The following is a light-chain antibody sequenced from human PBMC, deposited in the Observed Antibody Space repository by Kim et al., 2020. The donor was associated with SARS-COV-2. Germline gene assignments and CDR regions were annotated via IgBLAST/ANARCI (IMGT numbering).Light chain of an antibody. J-gene: IGLJ1*01. CDR2: DVT. Sequence: QSALTQPASVSGSPGQSITISCTGSSSDVGAYYYVSWYQQHPGKAPQLVIFDVTERPSGVSNRFSGSKSANTASLTISGLQLEDEAVYFCSSYTRRSTFVFGTGTKVTVL. V-gene: IGLV2-14*03. CDR1: SSDVGAYYY. CDR3: SSYTRRSTFV.